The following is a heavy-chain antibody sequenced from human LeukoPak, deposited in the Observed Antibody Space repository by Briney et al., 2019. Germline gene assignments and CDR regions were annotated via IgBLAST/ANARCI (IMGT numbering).Heavy chain of an antibody. J-gene: IGHJ3*02. D-gene: IGHD2-2*01. CDR3: ARGGGDIVVVPALWNDAFDI. CDR2: IRQDGNEK. V-gene: IGHV3-7*01. Sequence: GGSLRLSCAASGFTFSNFWMSWVRQAPGGGLEWGANIRQDGNEKYYVDSLKGRFTISRDNAKNSVYLQMSSLRAEDTAVYYCARGGGDIVVVPALWNDAFDIWGQGTMVTVSS. CDR1: GFTFSNFW.